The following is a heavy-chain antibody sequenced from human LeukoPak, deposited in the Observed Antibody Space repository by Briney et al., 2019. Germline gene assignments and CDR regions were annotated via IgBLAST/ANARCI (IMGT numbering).Heavy chain of an antibody. J-gene: IGHJ4*02. CDR1: GFTFSDYY. CDR2: ISSSSSYT. V-gene: IGHV3-11*05. D-gene: IGHD2-15*01. Sequence: GGSLRLSCAASGFTFSDYYMSWIRQAPGKGLEWVSYISSSSSYTNYADSVKGRFTISRDNAKNSLYLQMNSLRAEDTAVYYCARAGCCSGGSCYGSDYWGQGTLVSVSS. CDR3: ARAGCCSGGSCYGSDY.